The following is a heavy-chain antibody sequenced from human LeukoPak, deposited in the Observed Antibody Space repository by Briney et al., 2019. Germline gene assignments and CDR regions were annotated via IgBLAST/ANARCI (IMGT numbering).Heavy chain of an antibody. J-gene: IGHJ4*02. CDR3: ARGGRGSTTTYFDY. CDR2: ISYDGDTK. CDR1: EFTFSTYT. D-gene: IGHD2-2*01. Sequence: GGSLRLSCAASEFTFSTYTMHWVHQAPGKGLEWVAVISYDGDTKYYAESVKGRFTISRGNSKNTLHLQMNSLRAEDTALYYCARGGRGSTTTYFDYWGQGALVTVSS. V-gene: IGHV3-30-3*01.